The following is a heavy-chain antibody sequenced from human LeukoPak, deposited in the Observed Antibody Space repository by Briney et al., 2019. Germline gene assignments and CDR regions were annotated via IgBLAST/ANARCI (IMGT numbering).Heavy chain of an antibody. CDR2: IYTSGST. Sequence: SETLSLTCTVSGGSISSYYWSWIRQPAGKGLEWIGRIYTSGSTNYNPSLKSRVTMSVDTSKNQFSLKLSSVTAADTAVYHCAREGYCGGDCYLLDYWGQGTLVTVSS. CDR1: GGSISSYY. D-gene: IGHD2-21*02. J-gene: IGHJ4*02. V-gene: IGHV4-4*07. CDR3: AREGYCGGDCYLLDY.